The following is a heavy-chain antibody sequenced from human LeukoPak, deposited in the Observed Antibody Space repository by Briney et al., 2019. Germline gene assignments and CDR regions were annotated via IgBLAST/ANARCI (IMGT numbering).Heavy chain of an antibody. CDR1: GYSIRSGYY. CDR3: ATLGYSSSSEVD. CDR2: IYHSGST. V-gene: IGHV4-38-2*01. D-gene: IGHD6-6*01. J-gene: IGHJ4*02. Sequence: ASETLSLTCDVSGYSIRSGYYWGWIWQPPGKGLEWIGSIYHSGSTYYNPSLKSRVTVSVDTSKNQFSLKVNSVTAADTAVYYCATLGYSSSSEVDWGQGTLVTVSS.